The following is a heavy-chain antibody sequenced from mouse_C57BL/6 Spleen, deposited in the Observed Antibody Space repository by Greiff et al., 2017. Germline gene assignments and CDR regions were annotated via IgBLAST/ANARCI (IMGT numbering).Heavy chain of an antibody. CDR3: ARSRYYYGSSYEVFDY. J-gene: IGHJ2*01. V-gene: IGHV1-82*01. CDR1: GYAFSSSW. Sequence: VQLQQSGPELVKPGASVKISCKASGYAFSSSWMNWVKQRPGKGLEWIGRIYPGDGDTNYNGKFKGKATLTADKSSSTAYMQLSILTSEDSAVYFCARSRYYYGSSYEVFDYWGQGTTLTVSS. CDR2: IYPGDGDT. D-gene: IGHD1-1*01.